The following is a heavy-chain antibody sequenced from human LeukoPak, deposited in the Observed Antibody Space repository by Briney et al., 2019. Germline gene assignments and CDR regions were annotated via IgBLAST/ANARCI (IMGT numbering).Heavy chain of an antibody. Sequence: PSETLSLTCNVSGGSISSSTHCWGWIRQPPGKGLEWIGYIYYSGSTNYNPSLKSRVTISVDTSKNQFSLKLSSVTAADTAVYYCARGRYSYGPGGFDYWGQGTLVTVSS. CDR2: IYYSGST. J-gene: IGHJ4*02. CDR3: ARGRYSYGPGGFDY. D-gene: IGHD5-18*01. V-gene: IGHV4-61*05. CDR1: GGSISSSTHC.